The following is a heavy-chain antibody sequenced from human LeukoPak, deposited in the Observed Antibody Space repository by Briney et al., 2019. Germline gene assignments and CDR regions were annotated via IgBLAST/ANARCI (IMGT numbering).Heavy chain of an antibody. Sequence: SSETLSLTCSVSGGSVSGYYWSWIRQPPGKGLEWIGYIYYSGSINYNPSFKNRVTISVDTSKNQFSLKLSSVTAAGTAVYYCARGYTSGWSNWFDPWGQGTLVTVSS. CDR1: GGSVSGYY. CDR3: ARGYTSGWSNWFDP. CDR2: IYYSGSI. V-gene: IGHV4-59*02. J-gene: IGHJ5*02. D-gene: IGHD6-13*01.